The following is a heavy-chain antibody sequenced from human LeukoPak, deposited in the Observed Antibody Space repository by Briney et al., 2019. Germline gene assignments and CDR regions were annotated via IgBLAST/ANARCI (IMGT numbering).Heavy chain of an antibody. CDR2: INPNSGGT. D-gene: IGHD3-9*01. V-gene: IGHV1-2*02. J-gene: IGHJ4*02. CDR1: GYTFTGYY. Sequence: ASVKVCCKASGYTFTGYYMHWVRQAPGQGLECMGWINPNSGGTNYAQKFQGRVTMTRDTSISTAYMELSRLRSDDTAVYYKPRCAYDILTGSLDYWGQGTLVTVSS. CDR3: PRCAYDILTGSLDY.